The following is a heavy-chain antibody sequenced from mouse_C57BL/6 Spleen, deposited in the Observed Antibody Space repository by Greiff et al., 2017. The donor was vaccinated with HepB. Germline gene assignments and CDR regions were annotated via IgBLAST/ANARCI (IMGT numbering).Heavy chain of an antibody. V-gene: IGHV1-19*01. CDR2: INPYNGGT. Sequence: EVQLQQSGPVLVKPGASVKMSCKASGYTFTDYYMNWVKQSHGKSLEWIGVINPYNGGTSYNQKFKGKATLTVDKSSSTAYMELNSLTSEDSAVYYCARFPYYYGSSPWYFDVWGTRTTVTVSS. D-gene: IGHD1-1*01. J-gene: IGHJ1*03. CDR3: ARFPYYYGSSPWYFDV. CDR1: GYTFTDYY.